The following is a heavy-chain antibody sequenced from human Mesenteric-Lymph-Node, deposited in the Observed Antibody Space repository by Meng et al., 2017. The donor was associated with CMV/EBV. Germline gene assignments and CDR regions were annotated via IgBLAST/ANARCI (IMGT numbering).Heavy chain of an antibody. J-gene: IGHJ4*02. D-gene: IGHD5-18*01. CDR2: IYGGGGT. CDR3: AGTGGYSYAYDY. V-gene: IGHV3-53*01. CDR1: GFIVSSNY. Sequence: EVQLVESGGGLIQPGGSLRLSCAASGFIVSSNYMSWVRQAPGKGLEWVSVIYGGGGTNYADSVRGRFTISRDNSKNTLYLQMNSLRAEDTAVYFCAGTGGYSYAYDYWGQGTLVTVS.